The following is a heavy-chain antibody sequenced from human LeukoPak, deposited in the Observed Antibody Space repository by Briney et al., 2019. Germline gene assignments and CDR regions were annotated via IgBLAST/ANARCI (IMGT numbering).Heavy chain of an antibody. CDR3: AVYVWGSYRSLGY. D-gene: IGHD3-16*02. J-gene: IGHJ4*02. V-gene: IGHV3-53*01. CDR1: GFTVSSNY. CDR2: IYSGGST. Sequence: PGGSLRLSCAASGFTVSSNYMSWVRQAPGKGLEWVSVIYSGGSTYYADSVKGRFTISRDNSKNTLYLQMNSLRAEDTAVYYCAVYVWGSYRSLGYWGQGTLVTVSS.